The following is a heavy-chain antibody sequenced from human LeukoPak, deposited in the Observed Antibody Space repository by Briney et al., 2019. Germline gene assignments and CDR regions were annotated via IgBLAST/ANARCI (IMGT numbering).Heavy chain of an antibody. CDR3: ARDFISILRDTLDY. Sequence: GASVKVSCKASGYTFTDYYMHWVRQAPGQGLEWMGIINPSGGGTSYAQRFQGRLTMTRDTSTSTVYMELSSLRSEDTAVYYCARDFISILRDTLDYWGQGTLVTVSS. CDR2: INPSGGGT. J-gene: IGHJ4*02. CDR1: GYTFTDYY. D-gene: IGHD3-16*02. V-gene: IGHV1-46*01.